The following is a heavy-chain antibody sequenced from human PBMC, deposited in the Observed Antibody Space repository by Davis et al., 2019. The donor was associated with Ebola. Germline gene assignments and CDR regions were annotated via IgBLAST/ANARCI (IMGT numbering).Heavy chain of an antibody. J-gene: IGHJ4*02. CDR1: GGSISRSY. Sequence: SETLSLTCTVSGGSISRSYWSWIRQPPGKGLELIGYIYCSGSTSYNPSLKSRVTISLDTSKNQFSLKLSSVTAADTAVYYCARGAVRYFDWLFPAGGPYFDYWGQGTLVSVSS. V-gene: IGHV4-59*12. D-gene: IGHD3-9*01. CDR3: ARGAVRYFDWLFPAGGPYFDY. CDR2: IYCSGST.